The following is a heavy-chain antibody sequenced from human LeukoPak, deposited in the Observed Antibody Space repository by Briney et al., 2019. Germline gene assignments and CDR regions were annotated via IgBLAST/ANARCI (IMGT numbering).Heavy chain of an antibody. V-gene: IGHV4-59*01. CDR1: GGSISSYY. Sequence: SETLSLTCTVSGGSISSYYWGWIRQPPGKGLEWIANIHYSGSTNYNPSLKSRVTISVDTSKNQFSLKLSSVTAADTAVYYCAGIEEGAFDIWGQGTMVTVSS. CDR2: IHYSGST. J-gene: IGHJ3*02. CDR3: AGIEEGAFDI.